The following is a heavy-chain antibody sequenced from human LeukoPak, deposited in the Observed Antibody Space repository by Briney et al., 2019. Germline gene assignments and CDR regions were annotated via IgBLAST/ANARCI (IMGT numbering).Heavy chain of an antibody. D-gene: IGHD3-22*01. Sequence: PSETLSLTCTVSGGSISSSSYYWGWIRQPPGKGLEWIGSIYYSGSTYYNPSLKSRVTISVDTSKNQFSLKLSSVTAADTAVYYCARHGSGYYDTRSSFWFDPWGQGTLVTVSS. CDR3: ARHGSGYYDTRSSFWFDP. J-gene: IGHJ5*02. V-gene: IGHV4-39*01. CDR2: IYYSGST. CDR1: GGSISSSSYY.